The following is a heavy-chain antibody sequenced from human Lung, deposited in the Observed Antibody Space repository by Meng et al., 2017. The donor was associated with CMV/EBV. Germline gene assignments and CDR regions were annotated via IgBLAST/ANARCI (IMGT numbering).Heavy chain of an antibody. CDR3: ARGFRGGYYYYYGMDV. V-gene: IGHV4-61*01. CDR2: IYYSGST. J-gene: IGHJ6*01. D-gene: IGHD2-15*01. CDR1: GGSVSSGSYY. Sequence: SGSLCLXCTVSGGSVSSGSYYWSWIRQPPGKGLEWIGYIYYSGSTNYNPSLKSRVTISVDTSKNQFSLKLSSVTAADTAVYYCARGFRGGYYYYYGMDVWXQGTTVTVSS.